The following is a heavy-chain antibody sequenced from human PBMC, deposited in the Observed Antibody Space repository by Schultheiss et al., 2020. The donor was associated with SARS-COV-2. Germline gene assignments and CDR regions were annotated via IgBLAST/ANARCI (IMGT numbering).Heavy chain of an antibody. J-gene: IGHJ4*02. V-gene: IGHV3-48*03. CDR2: ISSSGSTI. Sequence: GGSLRLSCAASGFTFSSYEMNWVRQAPGKGLEWVSYISSSGSTIYYADSVKGRFTISRDNAKNSLYLQMNSLRAEDTAVYYCARSRRYCSGGSCLDFDFDYWGQGTLVTVSS. CDR3: ARSRRYCSGGSCLDFDFDY. CDR1: GFTFSSYE. D-gene: IGHD2-15*01.